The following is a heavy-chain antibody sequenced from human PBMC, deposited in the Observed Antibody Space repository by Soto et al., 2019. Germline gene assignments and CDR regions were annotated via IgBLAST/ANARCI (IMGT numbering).Heavy chain of an antibody. D-gene: IGHD4-17*01. J-gene: IGHJ4*02. CDR1: GFTFSNAW. Sequence: LRLSCAASGFTFSNAWMSWVRQAPGKGLEWVGRIKSKTDGGTTDYAAPVKGRFTISRDDSKNTLYLQMNSLKTEDTAVYYCTTGMTTVTGFDYWGQGTLVTVSS. CDR2: IKSKTDGGTT. V-gene: IGHV3-15*01. CDR3: TTGMTTVTGFDY.